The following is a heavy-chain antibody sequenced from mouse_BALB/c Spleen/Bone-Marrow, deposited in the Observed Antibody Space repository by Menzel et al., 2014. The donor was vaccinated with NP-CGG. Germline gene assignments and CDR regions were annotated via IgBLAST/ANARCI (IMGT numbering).Heavy chain of an antibody. Sequence: VQGVESGPELVKPGASVRIPCKASGYTFTSYYIHWVKQRPGQGLEWIGWIYPGNVNTKYNEKFKGKATLTADKSSSTAYMQVSSLTSEDSAVYFCARSYDYDGNYAMDYWGQGTSVTVSS. J-gene: IGHJ4*01. CDR2: IYPGNVNT. CDR3: ARSYDYDGNYAMDY. V-gene: IGHV1S56*01. CDR1: GYTFTSYY. D-gene: IGHD2-4*01.